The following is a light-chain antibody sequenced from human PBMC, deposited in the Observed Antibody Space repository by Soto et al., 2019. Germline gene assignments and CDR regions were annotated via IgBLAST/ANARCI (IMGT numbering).Light chain of an antibody. J-gene: IGLJ1*01. CDR3: VSYTSSTTYV. CDR1: SSNIGNNY. V-gene: IGLV1-51*01. CDR2: DVA. Sequence: QSVLTQSPSVSAAPGQKVTISCSGSSSNIGNNYVSWYQQLPGTAPKLLIYDVANRPSGVSNRFSGSKSGSTASLIISRLQTEDEADYYCVSYTSSTTYVFGTGTKLTVL.